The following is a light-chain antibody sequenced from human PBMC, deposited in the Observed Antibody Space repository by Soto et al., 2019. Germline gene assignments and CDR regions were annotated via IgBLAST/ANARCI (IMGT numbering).Light chain of an antibody. J-gene: IGKJ4*01. CDR2: GAS. V-gene: IGKV3-15*01. Sequence: ETVMTQSPATLSVSPGERATLSCRASESVSSNLAWYQQKPGQAPRLLIHGASTRAADIPARFSGSGSGTEFTLTISSLQSEDFAVYYCQQYASSPLTFGGGTKVEIK. CDR3: QQYASSPLT. CDR1: ESVSSN.